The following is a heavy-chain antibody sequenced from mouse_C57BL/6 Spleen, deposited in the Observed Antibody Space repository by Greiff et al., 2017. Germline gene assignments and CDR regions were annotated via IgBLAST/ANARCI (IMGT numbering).Heavy chain of an antibody. CDR2: IDPNSGGT. V-gene: IGHV1-72*01. J-gene: IGHJ4*01. D-gene: IGHD2-4*01. CDR3: ARGGSMITTALRAMDY. Sequence: QVQLQQPGAELVKPGASVKLSCTASGYTFTSYWMHWVKQRPGRGLEWIGRIDPNSGGTKYNEKFKSKATLTVDKPSSTAYMQLSSLTSEDSAVYYCARGGSMITTALRAMDYWGQGTSVTVSA. CDR1: GYTFTSYW.